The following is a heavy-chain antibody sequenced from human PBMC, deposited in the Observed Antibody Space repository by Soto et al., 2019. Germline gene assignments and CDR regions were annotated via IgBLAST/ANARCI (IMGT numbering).Heavy chain of an antibody. CDR1: LCIFSIYA. J-gene: IGHJ6*02. CDR2: IITIFGTA. V-gene: IGHV1-69*13. Sequence: GRAVNVSCKACLCIFSIYAISGLGQPPGQGLEWVGGIITIFGTANYAQKCQGRDTLTADDYTRPAYMELSGLRSEDRAGYYCARVASSGLYYLRYYSYGMDVWGQGTTVTVSS. D-gene: IGHD6-19*01. CDR3: ARVASSGLYYLRYYSYGMDV.